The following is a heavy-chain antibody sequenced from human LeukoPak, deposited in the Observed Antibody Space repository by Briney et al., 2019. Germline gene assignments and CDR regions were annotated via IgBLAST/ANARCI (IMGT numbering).Heavy chain of an antibody. V-gene: IGHV3-48*04. CDR1: GFTFSSYS. J-gene: IGHJ4*02. CDR2: ISNSGSTI. CDR3: VVVFDY. Sequence: GGSLRLSCAGSGFTFSSYSMNWVRQATGKGLEWVAYISNSGSTINYADSVKGRFTISRDNAKKSLYLQMNSLRAEDTAVYYCVVVFDYWGQGTLVTVSS. D-gene: IGHD3-22*01.